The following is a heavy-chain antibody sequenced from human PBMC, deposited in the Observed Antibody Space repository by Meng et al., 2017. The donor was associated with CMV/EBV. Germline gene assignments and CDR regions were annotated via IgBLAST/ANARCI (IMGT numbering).Heavy chain of an antibody. CDR1: GSTFSSYW. V-gene: IGHV3-7*04. Sequence: GGSLRPSCAASGSTFSSYWMSWVRQAQGKGLEWVANIKQVGSEEYYVDSVKGRSTISRDNAKNSLYLQMNSLRTEDTAVYYCARGLEWLLLGIFDYWGQGTLVTVSS. CDR3: ARGLEWLLLGIFDY. D-gene: IGHD3-3*01. CDR2: IKQVGSEE. J-gene: IGHJ4*02.